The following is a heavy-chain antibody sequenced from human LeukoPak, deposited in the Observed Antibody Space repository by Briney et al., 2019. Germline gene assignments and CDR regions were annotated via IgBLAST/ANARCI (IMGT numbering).Heavy chain of an antibody. CDR3: ARDAGTTVTTSQPYYYYYMDV. CDR2: ISAYNSNT. CDR1: GYTFTSYG. D-gene: IGHD4-11*01. J-gene: IGHJ6*03. Sequence: ASVKVSCKASGYTFTSYGISWVRQAPGQGLEWMGWISAYNSNTHYAQKFQGRVTLTTDTSTSTAYMELRSLRSDDTAVYYCARDAGTTVTTSQPYYYYYMDVWGKGTTVTVSS. V-gene: IGHV1-18*01.